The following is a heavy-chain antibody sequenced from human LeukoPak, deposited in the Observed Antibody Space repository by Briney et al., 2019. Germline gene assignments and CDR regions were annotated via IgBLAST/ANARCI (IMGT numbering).Heavy chain of an antibody. J-gene: IGHJ4*02. CDR1: GGSFSGYY. Sequence: PSETLSLTCAVYGGSFSGYYWSWIRQPPGKGLEWIGEINHSGSTNYNPSLKSRVTISVDTSKNQFSLKLSSVTAADTAVYYCARGPNYPSPSPFDYWGQGTLVTVSS. V-gene: IGHV4-34*01. CDR3: ARGPNYPSPSPFDY. CDR2: INHSGST. D-gene: IGHD5-24*01.